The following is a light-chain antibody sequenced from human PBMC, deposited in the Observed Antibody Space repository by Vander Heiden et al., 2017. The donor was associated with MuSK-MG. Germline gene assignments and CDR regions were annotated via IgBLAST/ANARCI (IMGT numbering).Light chain of an antibody. Sequence: EIVLTQSPATLSLSPGDRATLSCRASQTVSSYLTWYQQKPGQAPRLLSYDASNRATGIPARFSGSGSGTDVTRTISSLVPEDFAVYYCQQLRDWPQTFRPETKAD. CDR3: QQLRDWPQT. CDR1: QTVSSY. V-gene: IGKV3-11*01. CDR2: DAS. J-gene: IGKJ3*01.